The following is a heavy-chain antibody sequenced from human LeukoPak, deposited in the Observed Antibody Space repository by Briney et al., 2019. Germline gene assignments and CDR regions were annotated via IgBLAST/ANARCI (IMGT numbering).Heavy chain of an antibody. CDR3: ARDGDSSGWYTGSYFVY. J-gene: IGHJ4*02. CDR2: ISAYNGNT. CDR1: GYTFTSYG. D-gene: IGHD6-19*01. Sequence: ASVKVSCKASGYTFTSYGISWVRQAPGQGVEWMGWISAYNGNTNYAQKLQGRVTMTTDTSTSTAYMELRSLRSDDTVVYYCARDGDSSGWYTGSYFVYWGEGTLVTVSS. V-gene: IGHV1-18*01.